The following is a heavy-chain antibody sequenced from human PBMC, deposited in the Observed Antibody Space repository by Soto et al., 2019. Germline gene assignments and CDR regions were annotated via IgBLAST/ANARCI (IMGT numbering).Heavy chain of an antibody. V-gene: IGHV3-30*18. D-gene: IGHD1-7*01. J-gene: IGHJ4*02. CDR1: GFTFSSYG. CDR2: ISYDGSNK. CDR3: AKSGITGTTNLPSPIF. Sequence: PGGSLRLSCAASGFTFSSYGMHWVRQAPGKGLEWVAVISYDGSNKYYADSVKGRFTISRDNSKNTLYLQMNSLRAEDTAVYYCAKSGITGTTNLPSPIFWGQGTLVTVS.